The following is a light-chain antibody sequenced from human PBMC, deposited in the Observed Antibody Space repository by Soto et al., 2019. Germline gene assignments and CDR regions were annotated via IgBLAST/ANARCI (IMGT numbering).Light chain of an antibody. V-gene: IGKV3-11*01. CDR1: QSVSSY. Sequence: EIVLTQSPATLSLSPGERATLSCRASQSVSSYLAWYQQKPGQAPRLLIYDASNRATGIPARFSGSGSGTTSPLPISCLEPKDFEFFNCRHGSNCPRPCGKGTKGDIK. J-gene: IGKJ1*01. CDR2: DAS. CDR3: RHGSNCPRP.